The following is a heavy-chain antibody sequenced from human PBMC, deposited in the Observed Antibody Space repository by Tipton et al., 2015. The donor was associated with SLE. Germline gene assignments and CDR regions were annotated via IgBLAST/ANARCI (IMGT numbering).Heavy chain of an antibody. CDR2: INSDGSST. Sequence: SLRLSCAASGFTFSSYWMHWVRQAPGKGLVWVSRINSDGSSTSYADSVKGRFTISRDNAKNTLYLQMNSLRAEDTAVYYCARDRPHHVWGLDYYYMDVWGKGTTVTVSS. CDR1: GFTFSSYW. J-gene: IGHJ6*03. D-gene: IGHD3-16*01. V-gene: IGHV3-74*01. CDR3: ARDRPHHVWGLDYYYMDV.